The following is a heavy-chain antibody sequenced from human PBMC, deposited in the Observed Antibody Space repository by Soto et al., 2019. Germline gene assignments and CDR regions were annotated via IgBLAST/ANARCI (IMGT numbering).Heavy chain of an antibody. Sequence: SLTCAVYVGSFSGYYWSWIRQPPGKGLEWIGEINHSGSTNYNPSLKSRVTISVDTSKNQFSLKLSSVTAADTAVYYCARGGSYDFWSGYYGSYYYYGMDVWGQGTTVTVSS. CDR3: ARGGSYDFWSGYYGSYYYYGMDV. J-gene: IGHJ6*02. CDR1: VGSFSGYY. CDR2: INHSGST. V-gene: IGHV4-34*01. D-gene: IGHD3-3*01.